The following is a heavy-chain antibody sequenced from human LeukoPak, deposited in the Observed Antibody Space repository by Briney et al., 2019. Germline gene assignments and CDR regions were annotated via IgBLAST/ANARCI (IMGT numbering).Heavy chain of an antibody. CDR1: EFTLSNYW. V-gene: IGHV3-21*01. D-gene: IGHD2-15*01. CDR3: ARDGAARDSYVV. CDR2: ISSSSSYI. J-gene: IGHJ4*02. Sequence: GGSLRLSCAASEFTLSNYWLSWVRQAPGKGLEWVSSISSSSSYIYYADSVKGRFTISRDNAKNSLYLQMNSLRAEDTAVYYCARDGAARDSYVVWGQGTLVTVSS.